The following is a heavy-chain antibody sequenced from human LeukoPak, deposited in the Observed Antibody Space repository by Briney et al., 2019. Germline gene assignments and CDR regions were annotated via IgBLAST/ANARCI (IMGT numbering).Heavy chain of an antibody. CDR3: ARAPRYCSGGSCRS. CDR2: IKQDGSEK. Sequence: GGTLRLSCAASGFTFSSYWMSWVRQAPGKGLEWVANIKQDGSEKYYVDSVKGRFTISRDNAKNSLYLQMNSLRAEDTAVYYCARAPRYCSGGSCRSWGQGTLVTVSS. D-gene: IGHD2-15*01. J-gene: IGHJ4*02. V-gene: IGHV3-7*01. CDR1: GFTFSSYW.